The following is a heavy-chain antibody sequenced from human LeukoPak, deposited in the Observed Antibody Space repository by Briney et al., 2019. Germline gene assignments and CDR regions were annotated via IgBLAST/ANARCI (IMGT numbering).Heavy chain of an antibody. CDR3: ARGIVVVPAFDY. D-gene: IGHD2-2*01. CDR2: INHSGST. CDR1: GGSISSYY. Sequence: SETLSLTCTVSGGSISSYYWSWIRQPPGKGLEWIGEINHSGSTNYNPSLKSRVTISVDTSKNQFSLKLSSVTAADTAVYYCARGIVVVPAFDYWGQGTLVTVSS. V-gene: IGHV4-34*01. J-gene: IGHJ4*02.